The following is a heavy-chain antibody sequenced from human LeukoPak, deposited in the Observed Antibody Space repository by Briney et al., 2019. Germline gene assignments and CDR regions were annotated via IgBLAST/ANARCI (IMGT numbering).Heavy chain of an antibody. V-gene: IGHV3-30*04. CDR1: GYTLTELS. Sequence: SCKVSGYTLTELSMHWVRQAPGKGLEWMAVIIYDGSNKNYADSVKGRFTISRDNSRNTLYMKMNSLRVEDTAVYYCARGVGETLSGWTLDYWGHGTLVAVSS. J-gene: IGHJ4*01. D-gene: IGHD6-19*01. CDR3: ARGVGETLSGWTLDY. CDR2: IIYDGSNK.